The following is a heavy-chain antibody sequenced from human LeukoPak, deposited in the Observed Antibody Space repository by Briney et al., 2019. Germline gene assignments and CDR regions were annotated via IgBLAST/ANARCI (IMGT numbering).Heavy chain of an antibody. V-gene: IGHV3-21*01. Sequence: GGSLRLSCAASGFTFSSYSMNWVRQAPGKGLEWVSSISSSSSYIYYADSVKGRLTISRDNAKNSLYLQMNSLRAEDTAVYYCARDPYCSGGSCYSGEDYFDYWGQGTLVTVSS. J-gene: IGHJ4*02. CDR1: GFTFSSYS. CDR2: ISSSSSYI. CDR3: ARDPYCSGGSCYSGEDYFDY. D-gene: IGHD2-15*01.